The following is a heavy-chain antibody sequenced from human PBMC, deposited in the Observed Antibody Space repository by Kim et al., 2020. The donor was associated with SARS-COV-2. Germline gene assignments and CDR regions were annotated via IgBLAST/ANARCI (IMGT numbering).Heavy chain of an antibody. Sequence: GGSLRLSCAASGFTFSSYWMSWVRQAPGKGLEWVANIKQEGSEKYYVDSVKGRFTISRDNAKNSLYLQMNSLRAEDTAVYYCARVWSRGRYYFDYWGQGTLVTVSS. V-gene: IGHV3-7*03. D-gene: IGHD2-8*02. J-gene: IGHJ4*02. CDR1: GFTFSSYW. CDR3: ARVWSRGRYYFDY. CDR2: IKQEGSEK.